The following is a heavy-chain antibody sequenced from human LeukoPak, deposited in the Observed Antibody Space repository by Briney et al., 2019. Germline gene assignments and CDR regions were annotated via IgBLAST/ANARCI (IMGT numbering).Heavy chain of an antibody. Sequence: ASVKVSCKASGYTFTSYDINWVRQATGQGLEWRGWMNPNSGNTGYAQKFQGRVTMTRNTSISTAYMELSSLRSEDTAVYYCARLMVITTDYFDYWGQGTLVTVSS. J-gene: IGHJ4*02. D-gene: IGHD3-22*01. CDR3: ARLMVITTDYFDY. CDR2: MNPNSGNT. CDR1: GYTFTSYD. V-gene: IGHV1-8*01.